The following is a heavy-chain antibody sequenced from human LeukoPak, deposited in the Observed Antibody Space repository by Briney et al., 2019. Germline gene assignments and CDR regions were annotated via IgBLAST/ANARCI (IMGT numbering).Heavy chain of an antibody. CDR3: ARGPILSN. CDR1: GYSISSGYY. CDR2: IYYSGST. J-gene: IGHJ4*02. Sequence: SETLSLTCTVSGYSISSGYYWGWIRQPPGKGLEWIGSIYYSGSTYYNPSLKSRVTISVDTSKNQFSLKLSSVTAADTAVYYCARGPILSNWGQGTLVTVSS. D-gene: IGHD2-21*01. V-gene: IGHV4-38-2*02.